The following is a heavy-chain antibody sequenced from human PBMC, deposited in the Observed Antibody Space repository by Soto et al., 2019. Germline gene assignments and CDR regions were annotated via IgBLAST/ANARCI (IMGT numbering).Heavy chain of an antibody. J-gene: IGHJ6*02. V-gene: IGHV1-24*01. D-gene: IGHD3-3*01. Sequence: ASVKVSCKVSGYTLTELSMHWVRQAPGKGLEWMGGFDPEDGETIYAQKCQGRVTMTEGTSTDTAYMELSSLRSEDTAVYYCATPVSDFWSGYPRPYYYYGMDVWGQAITVTVSS. CDR3: ATPVSDFWSGYPRPYYYYGMDV. CDR1: GYTLTELS. CDR2: FDPEDGET.